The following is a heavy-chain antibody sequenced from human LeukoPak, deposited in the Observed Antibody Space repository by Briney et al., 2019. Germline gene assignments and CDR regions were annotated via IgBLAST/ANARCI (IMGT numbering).Heavy chain of an antibody. D-gene: IGHD3-22*01. Sequence: PGGSLRLSCAASGFTFSSYAMSWVRQAPGKGLEWVSAISGSGGSTYYADSVKGRFTISRDNSKNTLYLQMNSLRAGDTAVYYCAKGGYDSSGSYAFDIWGQGTLVAVSS. CDR3: AKGGYDSSGSYAFDI. V-gene: IGHV3-23*01. CDR1: GFTFSSYA. CDR2: ISGSGGST. J-gene: IGHJ3*02.